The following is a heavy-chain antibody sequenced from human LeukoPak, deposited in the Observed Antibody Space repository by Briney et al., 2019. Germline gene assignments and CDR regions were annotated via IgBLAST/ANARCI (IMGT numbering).Heavy chain of an antibody. CDR1: GGSISSYY. Sequence: SETLSLTCSVSGGSISSYYWSWIRQPPGKGLEWIGYIYYSGSTYYNPSLKSRVVISVDTSKNQFSLKLKSVTAADTAVYYCAKDRRWLRFHGFDIWGQGTMVTVSS. V-gene: IGHV4-59*12. J-gene: IGHJ3*02. CDR2: IYYSGST. CDR3: AKDRRWLRFHGFDI. D-gene: IGHD5-12*01.